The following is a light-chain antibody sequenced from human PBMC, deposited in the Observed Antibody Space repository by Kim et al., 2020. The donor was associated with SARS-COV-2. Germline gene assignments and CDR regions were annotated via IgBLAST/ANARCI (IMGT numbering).Light chain of an antibody. V-gene: IGLV3-1*01. CDR2: QDS. CDR1: KLGDKY. CDR3: QAWDSSTYV. Sequence: SGSPGQTASITCSGDKLGDKYACWYQQKPGQAPVLVNYQDSKRPSGIPERFSGSNSGNTATLTISGTQAMDEADYYCQAWDSSTYVFGTGTKVTVL. J-gene: IGLJ1*01.